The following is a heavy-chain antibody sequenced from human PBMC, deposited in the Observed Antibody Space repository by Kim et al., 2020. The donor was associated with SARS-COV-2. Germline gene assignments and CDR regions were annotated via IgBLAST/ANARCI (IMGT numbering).Heavy chain of an antibody. CDR3: AKGYYSNGPHTSDY. D-gene: IGHD5-18*01. CDR2: IHADGSRT. V-gene: IGHV3-23*03. Sequence: GGSLRLSCAASGFTFSSYAMSWVRQAPGKGLEWVSVIHADGSRTNYADSVKGRFTISTDASKNTVFLQMNTLRADDTAVYYCAKGYYSNGPHTSDYWGQGTLVTVSS. J-gene: IGHJ4*02. CDR1: GFTFSSYA.